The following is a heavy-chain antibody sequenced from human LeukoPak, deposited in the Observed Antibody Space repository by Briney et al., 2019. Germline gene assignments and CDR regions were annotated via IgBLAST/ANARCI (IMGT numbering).Heavy chain of an antibody. Sequence: PGGSLRLSCAASGFTFSSYWMSWVRQAPGKGLEWVANIKQDGSEKYYVDSVKGRFTISRDNAKHSLYLQMNSLRAEDTAVYYCARETTVAGTVQVYYYYYGMDVWGQGTTVTVSS. J-gene: IGHJ6*02. V-gene: IGHV3-7*04. CDR3: ARETTVAGTVQVYYYYYGMDV. CDR2: IKQDGSEK. CDR1: GFTFSSYW. D-gene: IGHD6-19*01.